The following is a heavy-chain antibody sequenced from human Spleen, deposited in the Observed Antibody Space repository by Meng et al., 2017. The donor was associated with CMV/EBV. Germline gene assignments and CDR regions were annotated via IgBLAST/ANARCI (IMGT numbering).Heavy chain of an antibody. Sequence: QVQLVQSGVDVKKPGPSAKVPCKACGYTFTTYAMNLGRQAPGQGLEWMGWINTNTGNPTYDQAFTGRFVFSLDTSVSTAYLQISSLKADDTAVYYCARQGWLRSADFDFWGQETLVTVSS. V-gene: IGHV7-4-1*02. CDR2: INTNTGNP. CDR1: GYTFTTYA. J-gene: IGHJ4*02. D-gene: IGHD5-12*01. CDR3: ARQGWLRSADFDF.